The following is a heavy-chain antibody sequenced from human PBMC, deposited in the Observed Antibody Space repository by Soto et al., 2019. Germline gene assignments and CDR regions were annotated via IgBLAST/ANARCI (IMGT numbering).Heavy chain of an antibody. Sequence: GASVKVSCKASGYTFTGYYMHWVRQAPGQGLEWMGWINPNSGGTNYAQKFQGWVTMTRDTSISTAYMELSRLRSDDTAVYYCASSARCNWNDDDADDAFDIWGQGTMVTVSS. CDR1: GYTFTGYY. J-gene: IGHJ3*02. CDR3: ASSARCNWNDDDADDAFDI. D-gene: IGHD1-20*01. CDR2: INPNSGGT. V-gene: IGHV1-2*04.